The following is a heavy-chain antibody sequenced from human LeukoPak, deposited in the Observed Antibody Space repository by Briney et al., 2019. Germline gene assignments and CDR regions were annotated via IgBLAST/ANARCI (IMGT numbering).Heavy chain of an antibody. D-gene: IGHD3-10*01. Sequence: PGGSLRLSCAASGFSFSSYAMSWVRQAPGKGLEWVSGISSSGGSPYYADSVQGRFTISRDNSKNTLFLQMTGLRAEDTAVYYCARKSDSLMVRGGNCWGQGALVTVS. V-gene: IGHV3-23*01. CDR1: GFSFSSYA. J-gene: IGHJ4*02. CDR3: ARKSDSLMVRGGNC. CDR2: ISSSGGSP.